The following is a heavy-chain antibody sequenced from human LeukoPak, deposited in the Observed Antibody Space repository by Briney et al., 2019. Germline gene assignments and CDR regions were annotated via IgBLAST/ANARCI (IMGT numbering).Heavy chain of an antibody. Sequence: ASVKVSCKVSGYTLTELSMHWVRQAPGKGLEWMGGFDPEDGETIYAQEFQGRVTMTEDTSTDTAYMELSSLRSEDTAVYYCATAPLFGISGGWRTFDYWGQGTLVTVSS. J-gene: IGHJ4*02. CDR1: GYTLTELS. D-gene: IGHD6-19*01. CDR2: FDPEDGET. CDR3: ATAPLFGISGGWRTFDY. V-gene: IGHV1-24*01.